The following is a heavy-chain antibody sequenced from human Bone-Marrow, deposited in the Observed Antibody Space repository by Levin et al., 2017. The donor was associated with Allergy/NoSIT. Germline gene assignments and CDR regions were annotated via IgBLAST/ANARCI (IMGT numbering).Heavy chain of an antibody. Sequence: WASVKVSCTASGFTFTDYYIHWVRQAPGQGLEWMARINCDTGGTKFSQKFEGRVAMSRDTSIRTVSLELSSLGADDTAVYYCTRDLVGVDAFDVWGQGTTVIVSS. D-gene: IGHD1-26*01. V-gene: IGHV1-2*02. CDR1: GFTFTDYY. J-gene: IGHJ3*01. CDR2: INCDTGGT. CDR3: TRDLVGVDAFDV.